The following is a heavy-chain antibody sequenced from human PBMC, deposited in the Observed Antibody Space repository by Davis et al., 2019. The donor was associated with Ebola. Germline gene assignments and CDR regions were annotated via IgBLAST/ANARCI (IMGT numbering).Heavy chain of an antibody. J-gene: IGHJ4*02. CDR2: IWYDGSNK. V-gene: IGHV3-33*06. Sequence: GALRLSCAASGFTFSSYWMSWVRQAPGKGLEWVAVIWYDGSNKYYADSVKGRFTISRDNSKNTLYLQMNSLRAEDTAVYYCAKDRDRITMIVVVGGIDYWGQGTLVTVSS. D-gene: IGHD3-22*01. CDR3: AKDRDRITMIVVVGGIDY. CDR1: GFTFSSYW.